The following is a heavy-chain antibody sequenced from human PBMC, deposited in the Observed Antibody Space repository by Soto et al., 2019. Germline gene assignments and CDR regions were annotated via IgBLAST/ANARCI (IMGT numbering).Heavy chain of an antibody. D-gene: IGHD3-22*01. CDR1: GFTFTNPA. Sequence: SVKVSCKASGFTFTNPAVQWVRQARGQRLEWIGWIVVGSGNTNYAQKFQERVTITRDMSTSTAYMELSSLGSEDTAVYYCAAEKTDYYDSSGYYKTFDYWGQGTLVTVSS. J-gene: IGHJ4*02. V-gene: IGHV1-58*01. CDR2: IVVGSGNT. CDR3: AAEKTDYYDSSGYYKTFDY.